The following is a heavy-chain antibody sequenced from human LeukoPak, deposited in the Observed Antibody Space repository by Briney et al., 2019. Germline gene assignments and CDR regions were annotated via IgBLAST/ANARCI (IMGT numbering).Heavy chain of an antibody. CDR1: GSTFSAYA. Sequence: PGGSLRLSCAASGSTFSAYAMSWVRQAPGKGLEWVSVITGSGTNTYYADSVKGRFAVSRDNSKNTLYLQMNRLRAEDTAVYYCAKAVTMVRGLIYYGVDVWGKGTTVTVSS. V-gene: IGHV3-23*01. D-gene: IGHD3-10*01. CDR3: AKAVTMVRGLIYYGVDV. J-gene: IGHJ6*04. CDR2: ITGSGTNT.